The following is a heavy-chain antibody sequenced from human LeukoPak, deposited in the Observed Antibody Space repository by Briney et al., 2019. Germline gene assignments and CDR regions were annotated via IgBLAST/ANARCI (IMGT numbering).Heavy chain of an antibody. V-gene: IGHV4-4*02. D-gene: IGHD3-10*01. CDR2: IYHSGST. CDR3: AREPYYGSGSFLDY. Sequence: PSETLSLTCAVSGGSISSSNWWRWVRQPPGKGLEWIGEIYHSGSTNYNPSLKSRVTISVDKSKNQFSLKLSSVTGADTAVYYCAREPYYGSGSFLDYWGQGTLVTVPS. J-gene: IGHJ4*02. CDR1: GGSISSSNW.